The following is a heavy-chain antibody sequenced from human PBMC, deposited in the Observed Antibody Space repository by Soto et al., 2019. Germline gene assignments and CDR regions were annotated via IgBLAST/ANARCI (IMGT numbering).Heavy chain of an antibody. CDR1: GFTVSSNY. V-gene: IGHV3-53*01. CDR2: IYSGGST. Sequence: GGSLRLSCAASGFTVSSNYMSWVRQAPGKGLEWVSVIYSGGSTYYSDSVKGRFTISRDNSKNTLYLQMNSLRAEDTAVYYCARGTVXTNLWNDGPYYYYGMDVWGQGTTVTVSS. CDR3: ARGTVXTNLWNDGPYYYYGMDV. D-gene: IGHD5-12*01. J-gene: IGHJ6*02.